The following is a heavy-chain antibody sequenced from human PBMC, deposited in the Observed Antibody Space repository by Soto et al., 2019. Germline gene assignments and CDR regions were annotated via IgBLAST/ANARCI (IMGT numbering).Heavy chain of an antibody. CDR3: ARDRGCGGGSCSNLDY. V-gene: IGHV3-7*03. CDR2: IKQDGSEK. D-gene: IGHD2-15*01. Sequence: EVQLVESGGGLVQPGGSLRLSCAASGFTFVGYWMSWVRQAPGKGLEWVANIKQDGSEKYYVDSVKGRFTIFRDNAKNSLYLQMDSLRAEDSAGYYCARDRGCGGGSCSNLDYWGKGTLVTVSS. CDR1: GFTFVGYW. J-gene: IGHJ4*02.